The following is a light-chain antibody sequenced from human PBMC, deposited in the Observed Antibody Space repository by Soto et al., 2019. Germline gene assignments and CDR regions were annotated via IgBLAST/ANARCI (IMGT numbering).Light chain of an antibody. Sequence: EIVLTQSPGTLSLSAGESATLSCRASHSLDSYLAWYQKKPGQAPRLLIYDTSNRASGIPARFSGSGSGTDFTLTISSLEPEDSAVYYCLHRSNWPTFGQGTKVDI. J-gene: IGKJ1*01. CDR1: HSLDSY. CDR3: LHRSNWPT. CDR2: DTS. V-gene: IGKV3-11*01.